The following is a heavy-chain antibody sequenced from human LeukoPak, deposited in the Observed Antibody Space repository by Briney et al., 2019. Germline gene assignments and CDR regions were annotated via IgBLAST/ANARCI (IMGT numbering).Heavy chain of an antibody. V-gene: IGHV3-23*01. CDR1: GFTFSSYA. Sequence: PGGSLRLSCAASGFTFSSYAMSWVRQAPGKGLEWVSAISGSGGSTYYADSVKGRFTISRDNSKNTLYLQMNSLRAEDTAVYYCAKKVDIVVVPGKDYWGQGTLVTVSS. CDR3: AKKVDIVVVPGKDY. CDR2: ISGSGGST. J-gene: IGHJ4*02. D-gene: IGHD2-2*03.